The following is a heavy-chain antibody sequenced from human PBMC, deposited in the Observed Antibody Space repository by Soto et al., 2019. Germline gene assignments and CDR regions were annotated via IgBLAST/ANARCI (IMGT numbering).Heavy chain of an antibody. CDR1: GGSISSGGYS. V-gene: IGHV4-30-2*01. CDR3: ARRVVVASLGFWFDP. D-gene: IGHD2-15*01. CDR2: IYHSGST. J-gene: IGHJ5*02. Sequence: SETLSLTCAVSGGSISSGGYSWSWIRQPPGKGLEWIGYIYHSGSTYYNPSLKSRVTISVDRSKNQFSLKLSSVTAADTAVYYCARRVVVASLGFWFDPWGQGTLVTVSS.